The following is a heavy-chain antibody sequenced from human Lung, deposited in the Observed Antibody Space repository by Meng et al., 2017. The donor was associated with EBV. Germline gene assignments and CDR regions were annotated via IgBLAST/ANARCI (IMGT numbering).Heavy chain of an antibody. V-gene: IGHV1-18*01. CDR1: GYTFTHHG. CDR2: ISCYNGDT. Sequence: QVKLRQSGAVGDVKKPGASVMVSCKASGYTFTHHGISRIRQAPGQGLEWLGWISCYNGDTNYAQKVQGRFTMTMDKSASTAYMDLRSLRSDDTAVYYCARDPSNTSGRYAYFDYWGQGTLVTVSS. D-gene: IGHD6-19*01. J-gene: IGHJ4*02. CDR3: ARDPSNTSGRYAYFDY.